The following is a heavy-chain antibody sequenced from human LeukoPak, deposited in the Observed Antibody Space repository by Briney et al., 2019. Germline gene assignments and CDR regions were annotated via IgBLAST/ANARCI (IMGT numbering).Heavy chain of an antibody. CDR2: IFPADSDT. Sequence: GESLKISCRASGYSFTTYWIGWVRQMPGKGLEWMGVIFPADSDTRYSPSFQGQVTISADKSISTAYLQWSSLKASDTAMYYCASVYSSTSWDYWGQGTLVTVSS. J-gene: IGHJ4*02. CDR1: GYSFTTYW. CDR3: ASVYSSTSWDY. V-gene: IGHV5-51*01. D-gene: IGHD6-13*01.